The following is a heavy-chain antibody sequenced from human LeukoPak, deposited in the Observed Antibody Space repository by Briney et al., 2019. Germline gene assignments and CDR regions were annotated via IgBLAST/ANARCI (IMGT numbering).Heavy chain of an antibody. D-gene: IGHD5-18*01. J-gene: IGHJ4*02. CDR2: IYTSGST. CDR1: GGSISNYY. Sequence: KSSETLSLTCTVSGGSISNYYWSWIRQPAGKGLEWIGLIYTSGSTNYNPSLKSRVTMSIDTSKKQFSLRLSSVTAADTAVYYCARGRKYTSGYRVTELGSGYSDYWGQGTLVTVSS. V-gene: IGHV4-4*07. CDR3: ARGRKYTSGYRVTELGSGYSDY.